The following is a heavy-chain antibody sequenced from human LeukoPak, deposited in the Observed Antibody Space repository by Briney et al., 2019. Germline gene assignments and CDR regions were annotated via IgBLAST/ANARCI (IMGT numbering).Heavy chain of an antibody. V-gene: IGHV1-2*02. CDR3: ARGRDKTTSPAIDY. CDR1: GYTFSGYY. D-gene: IGHD2-2*01. CDR2: ISPKSGDT. J-gene: IGHJ4*02. Sequence: EASVKVSCKASGYTFSGYYMHWVRQAPGQGHEWMGWISPKSGDTNYAQNFQGRVTMTRDTSISTAYMELSRLTSDDTAVYYCARGRDKTTSPAIDYWGQGTLVTVSS.